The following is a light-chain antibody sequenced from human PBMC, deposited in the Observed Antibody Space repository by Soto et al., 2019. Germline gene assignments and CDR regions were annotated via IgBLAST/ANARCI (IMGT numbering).Light chain of an antibody. CDR3: CSFAGSNSWV. CDR2: EAT. Sequence: QSALTQPASVSGSPGQSITISCTGSSSDVGTYDLVSWYQHHPGAAPKPMIYEATRRPSGISNRFSGSKSGNTASLTISGLQAEDEADYYCCSFAGSNSWVFGGETKVTVL. CDR1: SSDVGTYDL. V-gene: IGLV2-23*01. J-gene: IGLJ3*02.